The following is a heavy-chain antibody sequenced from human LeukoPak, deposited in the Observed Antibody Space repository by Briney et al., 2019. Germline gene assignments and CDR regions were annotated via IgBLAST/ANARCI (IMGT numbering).Heavy chain of an antibody. J-gene: IGHJ3*02. CDR3: ARSNHYYGSGSGDAFDI. V-gene: IGHV1-2*02. Sequence: ASVKVSCKASGYTFTDYYMHWVRQAPGQGLEWMGWIIPKSGATNYAQKFQGRVTMTRDTSISTAYMELSRLRPDDTAVYYCARSNHYYGSGSGDAFDIWGQGTMVTVSS. CDR2: IIPKSGAT. D-gene: IGHD3-10*01. CDR1: GYTFTDYY.